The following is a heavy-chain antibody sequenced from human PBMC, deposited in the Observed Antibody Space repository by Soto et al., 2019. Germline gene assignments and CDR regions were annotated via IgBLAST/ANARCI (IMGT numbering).Heavy chain of an antibody. CDR3: ARHPKYYTGYRYFDY. CDR1: GYSFTSYW. J-gene: IGHJ4*02. D-gene: IGHD2-8*02. V-gene: IGHV5-10-1*01. CDR2: IDPSDSYT. Sequence: GESLKISCKGSGYSFTSYWINWVRQMPGKGLEWMGRIDPSDSYTNYSPSFQGHVTISADKFITTVYLQWSRLKASDSAMYYCARHPKYYTGYRYFDYWGQGTPVTVSS.